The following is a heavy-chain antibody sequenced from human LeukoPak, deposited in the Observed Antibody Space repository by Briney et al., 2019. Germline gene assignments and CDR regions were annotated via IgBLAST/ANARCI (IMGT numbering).Heavy chain of an antibody. J-gene: IGHJ4*02. D-gene: IGHD3-22*01. V-gene: IGHV1-2*02. CDR3: ASGGGSSGFPDD. Sequence: ASVKVSCKSSGYTFNYYMHWVRQAPGQGLEWMGWINPNSGGTNYAQKFLGRVTVTRDTSISTAYMELSRLGSDDTAMYYCASGGGSSGFPDDWGQGTLVTASS. CDR1: GYTFNYY. CDR2: INPNSGGT.